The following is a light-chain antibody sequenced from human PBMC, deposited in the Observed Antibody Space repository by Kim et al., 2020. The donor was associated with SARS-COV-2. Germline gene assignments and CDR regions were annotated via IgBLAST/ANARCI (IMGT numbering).Light chain of an antibody. CDR1: SLRSYY. CDR3: NSRDSSGNVV. J-gene: IGLJ2*01. V-gene: IGLV3-19*01. Sequence: VAMRQADRITCKGDSLRSYYASWYQQKPGQAPVLVIYGKNNRPSGIPDRFSGSSSGNTASLTITGAQAEDEADYYCNSRDSSGNVVFGGGTQLTVL. CDR2: GKN.